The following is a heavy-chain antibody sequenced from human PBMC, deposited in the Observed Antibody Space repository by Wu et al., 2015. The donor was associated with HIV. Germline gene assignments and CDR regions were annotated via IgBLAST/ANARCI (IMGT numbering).Heavy chain of an antibody. D-gene: IGHD1-20*01. J-gene: IGHJ5*02. CDR3: ARDLRYNWNWFDP. CDR1: GYIFTGYY. V-gene: IGHV1-2*02. CDR2: INPNSGGT. Sequence: QVQLVQSGAEVKKPGASVKVSCKASGYIFTGYYMHWVRQAPGQGLEWMGWINPNSGGTNYAQKFQGRVTMTTDTSTSTAYMELRSLRSDDTAVYYCARDLRYNWNWFDPWGQGTLVTVSS.